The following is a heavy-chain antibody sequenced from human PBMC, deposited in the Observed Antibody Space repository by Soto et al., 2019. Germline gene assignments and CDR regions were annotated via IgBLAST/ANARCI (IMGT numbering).Heavy chain of an antibody. Sequence: ASVKVSCKVSGYTLTELSMHWVRQAPGKGLEWMGGFDPEDGETIYAQKFQGRVTMTTDTSTSTAYMGLRSLRSDDTAVYYCGRQYQPLLYPLDYWGQGTPVTVSS. CDR2: FDPEDGET. CDR1: GYTLTELS. D-gene: IGHD2-2*02. CDR3: GRQYQPLLYPLDY. J-gene: IGHJ4*02. V-gene: IGHV1-24*01.